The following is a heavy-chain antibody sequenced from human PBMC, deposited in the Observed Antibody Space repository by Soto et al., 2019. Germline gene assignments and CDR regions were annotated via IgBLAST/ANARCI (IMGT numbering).Heavy chain of an antibody. D-gene: IGHD6-6*01. J-gene: IGHJ5*02. V-gene: IGHV3-30-3*01. Sequence: PGGSLRLSCAASGFTFSSYAMHWVRQAPGKGLEWVAVISYDGSNKYYADSVKGRFTISRDNSKNTLYLQMNSLRAEDTAVYYCARDPSVYSSSRFDPWGQGTLVTVSS. CDR1: GFTFSSYA. CDR2: ISYDGSNK. CDR3: ARDPSVYSSSRFDP.